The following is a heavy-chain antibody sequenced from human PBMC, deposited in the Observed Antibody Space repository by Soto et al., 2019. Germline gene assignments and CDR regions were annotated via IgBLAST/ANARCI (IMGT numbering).Heavy chain of an antibody. J-gene: IGHJ5*02. CDR1: GYTFTSYG. D-gene: IGHD1-26*01. CDR3: ARVVGALGHWFDP. Sequence: QVQLEQSGAEVKKPGASVKVSCKASGYTFTSYGISWVRQAPGQGLEWMGRISAYNGNTNYAQKLQGRVTXXTNPSTSXAYMELXXLRSDDTAVYYCARVVGALGHWFDPWGQGTLVTVSS. V-gene: IGHV1-18*01. CDR2: ISAYNGNT.